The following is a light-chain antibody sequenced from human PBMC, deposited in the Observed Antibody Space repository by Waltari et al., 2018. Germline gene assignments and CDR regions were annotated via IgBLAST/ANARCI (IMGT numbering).Light chain of an antibody. V-gene: IGLV2-11*01. J-gene: IGLJ2*01. CDR3: CSYAGRYTYI. CDR2: DVT. Sequence: QSALTQPRSVSGSPGQSVTISCPGTSGDVGGHDFFPWFQALTGKAPKLFIYDVTNRPSGVPDRFSGSKSANTASLTISGLQAEDEANYYCCSYAGRYTYIFGGGTKLTVL. CDR1: SGDVGGHDF.